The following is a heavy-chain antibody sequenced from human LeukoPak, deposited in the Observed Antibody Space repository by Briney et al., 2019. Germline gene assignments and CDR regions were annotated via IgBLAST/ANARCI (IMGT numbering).Heavy chain of an antibody. CDR2: IYYSGST. Sequence: SETLSLTCTVSGGSISSHYWSWIRQPPGKGLEWIGYIYYSGSTNYNPSLKSRVTISVDTSKNQFSLKLSSVTAADTAVYYCARGAVVPAARGDYYYYYYMDAWGKGTTVTVSS. V-gene: IGHV4-59*11. D-gene: IGHD2-2*01. CDR1: GGSISSHY. CDR3: ARGAVVPAARGDYYYYYYMDA. J-gene: IGHJ6*03.